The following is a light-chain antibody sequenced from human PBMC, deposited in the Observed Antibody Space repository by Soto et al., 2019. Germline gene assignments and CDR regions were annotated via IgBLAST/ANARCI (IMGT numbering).Light chain of an antibody. J-gene: IGKJ1*01. V-gene: IGKV3-20*01. Sequence: EIVLTQSPGTLSLSPGERATLSCRASQSASSYLAWYQQKPGQSPRLLIYGASSRATGIPGRFSGSGSGTDFTLTISGLEPEDFAVYYCQQYNSSPRTFGQGTKVEIK. CDR1: QSASSY. CDR3: QQYNSSPRT. CDR2: GAS.